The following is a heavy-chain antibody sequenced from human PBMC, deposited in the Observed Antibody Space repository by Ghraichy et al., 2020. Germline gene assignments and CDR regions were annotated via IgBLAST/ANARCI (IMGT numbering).Heavy chain of an antibody. D-gene: IGHD3-10*01. CDR2: ISYDGSNK. Sequence: GESLNISCAASGFTFSSYAMHCVRQAPGKGLEWVAVISYDGSNKYYADSVKGRFTISRDNSKNTLYLQMNSLRAEDTAVYYCARDSGYGSGSYYIPGVLYYFDYWGQGTLVTVSS. V-gene: IGHV3-30*04. J-gene: IGHJ4*02. CDR3: ARDSGYGSGSYYIPGVLYYFDY. CDR1: GFTFSSYA.